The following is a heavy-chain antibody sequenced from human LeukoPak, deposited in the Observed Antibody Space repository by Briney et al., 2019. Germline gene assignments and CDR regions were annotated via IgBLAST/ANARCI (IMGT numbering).Heavy chain of an antibody. J-gene: IGHJ6*03. CDR2: ISHTGGSP. V-gene: IGHV3-23*01. Sequence: GGSLRLSCAASGFTVSSNYMSWVRQVPGKGLEWVSSISHTGGSPYYADSVKGRFTVSRDNSKNTLYLQMNSLTVEDTAIYYCAKNADRGAYCRGGSCYPYYYYYMDVWGTGTTVTISS. D-gene: IGHD2-15*01. CDR1: GFTVSSNY. CDR3: AKNADRGAYCRGGSCYPYYYYYMDV.